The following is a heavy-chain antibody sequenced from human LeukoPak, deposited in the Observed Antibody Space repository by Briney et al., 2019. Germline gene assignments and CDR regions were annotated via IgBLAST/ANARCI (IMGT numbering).Heavy chain of an antibody. J-gene: IGHJ5*02. CDR1: GYSFTDYY. CDR2: INPNGGGT. V-gene: IGHV1-2*06. Sequence: GASVKVSCKASGYSFTDYYIHWVRQAPGQGLEWVGRINPNGGGTNYAQNFQGRVTMTRDTSISTAYMDLSSLRSDDTAVYYCVRDQLVTTTEDXFXXWGQXTLVT. D-gene: IGHD1-1*01. CDR3: VRDQLVTTTEDXFXX.